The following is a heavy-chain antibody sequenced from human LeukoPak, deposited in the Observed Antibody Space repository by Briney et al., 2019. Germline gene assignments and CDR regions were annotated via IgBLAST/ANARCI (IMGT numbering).Heavy chain of an antibody. D-gene: IGHD6-13*01. Sequence: GGSLRLSCAASGFTFSSYSMNWVRQAPGKGLEWVSSISSSSSYIYYADSVKGRFTISRDNAKNSLYLQMNSLRAEDTAVYYCARARYSSSWYFDYWGQGTLVTVSS. J-gene: IGHJ4*02. V-gene: IGHV3-21*01. CDR1: GFTFSSYS. CDR2: ISSSSSYI. CDR3: ARARYSSSWYFDY.